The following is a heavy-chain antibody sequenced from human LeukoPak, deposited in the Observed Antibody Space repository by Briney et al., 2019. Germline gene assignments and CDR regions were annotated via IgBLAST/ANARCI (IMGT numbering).Heavy chain of an antibody. Sequence: SETLSLTCTVSGGSITSYYWSWIRQPPGKGLEWIGSIYYSGSTYYNPSLKSRVTISVDTSKNQFSLKLSSVTAADTAVYYCARQVAIFGSKDYWGQGTLVTVSS. CDR3: ARQVAIFGSKDY. J-gene: IGHJ4*02. CDR1: GGSITSYY. CDR2: IYYSGST. D-gene: IGHD3-3*01. V-gene: IGHV4-39*01.